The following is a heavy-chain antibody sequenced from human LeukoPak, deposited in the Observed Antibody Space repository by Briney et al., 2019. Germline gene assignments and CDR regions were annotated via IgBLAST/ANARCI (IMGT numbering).Heavy chain of an antibody. D-gene: IGHD2-2*02. CDR3: AREGGCSSTSYFTFDF. Sequence: ASVKVSCKASGFDFTSNYLHWVRQAPGQGLEWMGIIFSSGATMYAQKFQGRVTVTRDTSTRTVFSEVSGLTSEDTGVYYCAREGGCSSTSYFTFDFLGQGTLVTVSS. J-gene: IGHJ4*02. V-gene: IGHV1-46*01. CDR1: GFDFTSNY. CDR2: IFSSGAT.